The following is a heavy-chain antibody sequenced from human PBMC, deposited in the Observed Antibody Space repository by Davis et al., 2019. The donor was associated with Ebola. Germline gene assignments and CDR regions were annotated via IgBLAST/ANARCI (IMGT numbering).Heavy chain of an antibody. CDR1: GGTFSSYA. Sequence: SVKVSCKASGGTFSSYAISWVRQAPGQGLEWMGRIIPILGIANYAQKFQGRVTITRDTSASTAYMELSSLRSEDTAVYYCARDSTVTTLGYYYGMDVWGQGTTVTVSS. CDR2: IIPILGIA. J-gene: IGHJ6*02. CDR3: ARDSTVTTLGYYYGMDV. D-gene: IGHD4-11*01. V-gene: IGHV1-69*04.